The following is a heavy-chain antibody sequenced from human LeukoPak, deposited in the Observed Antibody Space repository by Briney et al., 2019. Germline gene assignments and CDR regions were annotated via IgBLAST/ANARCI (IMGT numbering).Heavy chain of an antibody. J-gene: IGHJ5*02. D-gene: IGHD3-3*01. CDR1: GYTFTGYY. CDR3: ARDRVFGVVFGRFDP. V-gene: IGHV1-2*02. Sequence: ASVKVSCKASGYTFTGYYLHWVRQAPGQGLEWMGWINPNSGGTSYAQKFQGRVSMTRDTSISTVYMELSGLRSDDTAIYYCARDRVFGVVFGRFDPWGQGTLATVST. CDR2: INPNSGGT.